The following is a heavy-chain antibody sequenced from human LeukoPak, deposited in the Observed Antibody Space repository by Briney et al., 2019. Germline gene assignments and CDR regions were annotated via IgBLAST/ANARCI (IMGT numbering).Heavy chain of an antibody. CDR2: ISGSGGST. J-gene: IGHJ4*02. V-gene: IGHV3-23*01. CDR1: GFTFSSYA. D-gene: IGHD6-19*01. CDR3: AKPSGREGAGPFDS. Sequence: GGSLRLSCAASGFTFSSYAMSWVCQAPGKGLEWVSVISGSGGSTYYADSVKGRFTISRDNSKNTLYLQMNSLRAEDTAVYYCAKPSGREGAGPFDSWGQGTLVTVSS.